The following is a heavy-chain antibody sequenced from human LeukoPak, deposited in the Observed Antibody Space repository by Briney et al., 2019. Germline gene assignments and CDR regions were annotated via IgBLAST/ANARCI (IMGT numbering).Heavy chain of an antibody. Sequence: SETLSLTCAVYGGSFCGYYWSWIRQPPGKGLEWIGEINHSGSTNYNPSLKSRVTISVDTSKNQFSLKLSSVTAADTAVYYCASGGWLRIFDYWGQGTLVTVSS. CDR2: INHSGST. CDR1: GGSFCGYY. D-gene: IGHD5-12*01. V-gene: IGHV4-34*01. J-gene: IGHJ4*02. CDR3: ASGGWLRIFDY.